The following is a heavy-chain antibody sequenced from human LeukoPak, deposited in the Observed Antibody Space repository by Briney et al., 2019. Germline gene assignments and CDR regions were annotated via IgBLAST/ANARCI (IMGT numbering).Heavy chain of an antibody. CDR1: GFTFSSYE. CDR3: ARDRNDFWSGYDC. Sequence: GGSLRLSCVASGFTFSSYEMNWVRQAPGKGLEWLSYISSGGSTIHYADSVKGRFTISRDNAKNSLYLQMNSLRADDTAVYYCARDRNDFWSGYDCWGQGTLVTVSS. V-gene: IGHV3-48*03. J-gene: IGHJ4*02. CDR2: ISSGGSTI. D-gene: IGHD3-3*01.